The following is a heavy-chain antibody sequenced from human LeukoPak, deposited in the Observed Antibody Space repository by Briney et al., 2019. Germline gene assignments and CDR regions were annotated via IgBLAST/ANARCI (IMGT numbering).Heavy chain of an antibody. CDR3: ARAYSSGWYGDY. CDR2: ISSSSSYT. V-gene: IGHV3-11*06. J-gene: IGHJ4*02. Sequence: GGSLRLSCAASGFTFSDYYMSWIRQAPGKGLEWVSYISSSSSYTNYADSVKGRFTISRDNAKNSLYMQMNSLRAEDTAVYYCARAYSSGWYGDYWGQGTLVTVSS. CDR1: GFTFSDYY. D-gene: IGHD6-19*01.